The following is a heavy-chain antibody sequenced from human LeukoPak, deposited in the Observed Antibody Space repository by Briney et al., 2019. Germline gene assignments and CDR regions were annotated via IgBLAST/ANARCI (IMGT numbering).Heavy chain of an antibody. V-gene: IGHV4-39*01. J-gene: IGHJ4*02. CDR1: GESIKSTSNY. CDR3: VRRVARTFYFDK. Sequence: PSETLSLTCSVSGESIKSTSNYWAWVRQPPGKGLEWIGHIYYSTNTYYNSSLKSRVTISDDTSKNQVSLSLRSVTAADTALYFCVRRVARTFYFDKWGEGSLVSVSS. D-gene: IGHD5-12*01. CDR2: IYYSTNT.